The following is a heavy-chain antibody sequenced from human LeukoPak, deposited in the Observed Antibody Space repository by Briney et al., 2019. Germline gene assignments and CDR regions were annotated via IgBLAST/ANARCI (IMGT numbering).Heavy chain of an antibody. D-gene: IGHD4-17*01. Sequence: QAAGYLRLSCAASGFTFSSYAMHWVRQAPGKGLEWVASIDEDGSEKYYVDSVKGRFTISRDNAKNSLYLQMNSLRAEDTAVYYCARFYGDLFDYWGLGTLVTVSS. J-gene: IGHJ4*02. CDR2: IDEDGSEK. CDR3: ARFYGDLFDY. CDR1: GFTFSSYA. V-gene: IGHV3-7*01.